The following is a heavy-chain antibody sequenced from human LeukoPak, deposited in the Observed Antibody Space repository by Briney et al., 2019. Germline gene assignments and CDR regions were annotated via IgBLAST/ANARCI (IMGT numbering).Heavy chain of an antibody. V-gene: IGHV3-64*01. D-gene: IGHD6-19*01. CDR1: GFTFSSYG. CDR3: ARAPVAGTTPGYFDY. Sequence: GGSLRLSCAASGFTFSSYGMHWVRQAPGKGLEYVSAISSNGGSTYYANSVKGRFTISRDNSKNTLYLQMGSLRAEDMAVYYCARAPVAGTTPGYFDYGGQGTLVTVSS. CDR2: ISSNGGST. J-gene: IGHJ4*02.